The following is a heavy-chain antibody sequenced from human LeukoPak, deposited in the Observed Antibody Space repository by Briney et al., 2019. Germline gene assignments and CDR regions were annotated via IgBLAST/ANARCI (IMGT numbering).Heavy chain of an antibody. CDR3: AKSYTADYYGSPHPLFDY. V-gene: IGHV3-23*01. CDR2: ISGSGGTT. D-gene: IGHD3-10*01. CDR1: GFTFSTYA. J-gene: IGHJ4*02. Sequence: GGSLRLSCAASGFTFSTYAMSWVRQAPGKGLQWVSTISGSGGTTYYADSVRGRFTISRDNSKNTVYLQMNSLRAEDTAIYYCAKSYTADYYGSPHPLFDYWGQGTLVTVSS.